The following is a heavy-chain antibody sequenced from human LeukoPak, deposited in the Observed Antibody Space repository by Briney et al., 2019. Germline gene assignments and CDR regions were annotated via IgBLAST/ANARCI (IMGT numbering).Heavy chain of an antibody. CDR1: GFTFSTYS. D-gene: IGHD3-22*01. V-gene: IGHV3-48*01. CDR3: ARGYYDNSGYYFPFDF. CDR2: ISSGSSSI. Sequence: GGSLRLSCAASGFTFSTYSMNWVRQAPGKGLEWVSYISSGSSSISYADSVKGRFTISRDNAKNSLYLQMNSLRAEDTAVYYCARGYYDNSGYYFPFDFWGQGTLVTVSS. J-gene: IGHJ4*02.